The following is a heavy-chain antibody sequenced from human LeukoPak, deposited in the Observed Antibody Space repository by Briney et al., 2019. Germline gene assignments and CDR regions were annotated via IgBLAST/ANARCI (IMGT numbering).Heavy chain of an antibody. D-gene: IGHD2-15*01. J-gene: IGHJ6*02. V-gene: IGHV3-23*01. CDR1: GFTSSSYA. CDR3: AKKLGGYYGLDV. Sequence: GGSLRLSCAASGFTSSSYAMSWVRQAPGKGLEWVSAISASGGSTYYADSVKGRFTISRDNSKYTRYLQMNSLRAEDTAVYYCAKKLGGYYGLDVWGQGTTVTVSS. CDR2: ISASGGST.